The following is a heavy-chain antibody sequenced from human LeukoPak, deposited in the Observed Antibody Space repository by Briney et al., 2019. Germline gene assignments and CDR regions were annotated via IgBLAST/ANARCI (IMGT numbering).Heavy chain of an antibody. V-gene: IGHV3-7*01. Sequence: GRSLRLSCAASGFTFSSYWLSWVRQAPGKGLEWVANIKQDGSEKYYVDSVKGRFTISRDNAKNSLYLQMNSLRAEDTAVYYCARVSSSWYYFDYWGQGTLVTVSS. D-gene: IGHD6-13*01. CDR2: IKQDGSEK. J-gene: IGHJ4*02. CDR3: ARVSSSWYYFDY. CDR1: GFTFSSYW.